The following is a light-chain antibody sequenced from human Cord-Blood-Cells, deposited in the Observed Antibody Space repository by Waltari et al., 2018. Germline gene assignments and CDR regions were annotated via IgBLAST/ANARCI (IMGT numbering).Light chain of an antibody. J-gene: IGKJ4*01. CDR3: QQYYSTPT. Sequence: DIVMTQSPDSLAVSLGERATINCKSSQSVLYSSNNKNYLAWYQQKPGQPPKLLIYWASTRGSGVPDRISGSGSGTDFTLTISRLQAEDVAVYFCQQYYSTPTFGGGTKVEIK. CDR2: WAS. V-gene: IGKV4-1*01. CDR1: QSVLYSSNNKNY.